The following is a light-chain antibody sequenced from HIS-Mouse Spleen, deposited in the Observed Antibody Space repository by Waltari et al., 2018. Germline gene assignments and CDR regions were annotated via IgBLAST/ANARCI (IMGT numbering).Light chain of an antibody. CDR1: QGISNY. CDR2: AAS. CDR3: QNYNSAPFT. J-gene: IGKJ3*01. V-gene: IGKV1-27*01. Sequence: DIQMTQSPSSLSASVGARVTITCRASQGISNYLAWYQQKPGKVPKLLIYAASTLQSGVPTRFSGSGSETDFTLTISSLQPEDVATYYCQNYNSAPFTFGPGTKVDIK.